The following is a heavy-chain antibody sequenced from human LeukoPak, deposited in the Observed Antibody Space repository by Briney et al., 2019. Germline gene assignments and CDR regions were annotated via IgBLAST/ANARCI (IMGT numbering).Heavy chain of an antibody. J-gene: IGHJ3*01. Sequence: ASVKVSCKASGYTFTSYDINWVRQATGQGLEWMGWMNPNSGNTGYAQKFQGRVTITRNTSISTAYMELSSLRSEDTAVYYCAKPSNYYGSATDAFDFWGQGTMVTVSS. V-gene: IGHV1-8*03. CDR3: AKPSNYYGSATDAFDF. D-gene: IGHD3-10*01. CDR2: MNPNSGNT. CDR1: GYTFTSYD.